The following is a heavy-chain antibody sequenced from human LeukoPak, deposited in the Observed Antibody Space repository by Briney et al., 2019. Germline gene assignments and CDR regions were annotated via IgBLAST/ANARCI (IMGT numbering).Heavy chain of an antibody. CDR3: ARGLFSYGDYDPLDYFDY. V-gene: IGHV4-4*07. Sequence: SETLSLTCTVSGGSISSYYWSWIRQPAGKGLEWIGRICTSGSTNYNPSLKSRVTMSVDTSKNQFSLKLSSVTAADTAVYYCARGLFSYGDYDPLDYFDYWGQGTLVTVSS. CDR2: ICTSGST. CDR1: GGSISSYY. D-gene: IGHD4-17*01. J-gene: IGHJ4*02.